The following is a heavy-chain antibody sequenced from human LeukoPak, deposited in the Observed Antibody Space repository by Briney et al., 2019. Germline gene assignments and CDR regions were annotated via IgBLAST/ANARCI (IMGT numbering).Heavy chain of an antibody. CDR3: VSGWFGELLSEGHYYYMDV. CDR2: INPNSGGT. V-gene: IGHV1-2*02. Sequence: ASVKVSCKASGYTFTGYYMHWVRQAPGQGLEWMGWINPNSGGTNYAQKFQGRVTMTRDTSISTAYMELSRLRSDDTAVYYCVSGWFGELLSEGHYYYMDVWGKGTTVTVCS. D-gene: IGHD3-10*01. CDR1: GYTFTGYY. J-gene: IGHJ6*03.